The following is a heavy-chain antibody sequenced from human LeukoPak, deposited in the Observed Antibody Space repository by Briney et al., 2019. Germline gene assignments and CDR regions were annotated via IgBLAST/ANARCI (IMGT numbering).Heavy chain of an antibody. CDR2: ISAYNGNT. V-gene: IGHV1-18*01. J-gene: IGHJ4*02. Sequence: GASVKVSCKASGYTFTSYGISWVRQAPGQGLEWMGWISAYNGNTNYAQKLQGRVTMTTDTSTSTAYMELRSLRSDDTAVYYCAREMVYGSFFPGYFDYWGQGTLVTVSS. D-gene: IGHD5/OR15-5a*01. CDR3: AREMVYGSFFPGYFDY. CDR1: GYTFTSYG.